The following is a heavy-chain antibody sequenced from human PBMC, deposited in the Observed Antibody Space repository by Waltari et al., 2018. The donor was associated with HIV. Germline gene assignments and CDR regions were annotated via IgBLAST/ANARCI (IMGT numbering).Heavy chain of an antibody. V-gene: IGHV3-74*01. J-gene: IGHJ4*02. CDR2: INKEWSST. CDR3: ARAGRDGKLPPDY. CDR1: GFTFSSYW. Sequence: EVQLVESGGGSVQPGGSLRLSCAASGFTFSSYWMHRVRQAPGKGLVWVSRINKEWSSTSYADSVKGRFTISRYNAKNTVYLQMSSLRAEDTAVYYCARAGRDGKLPPDYWGQGTLVTVSS. D-gene: IGHD1-26*01.